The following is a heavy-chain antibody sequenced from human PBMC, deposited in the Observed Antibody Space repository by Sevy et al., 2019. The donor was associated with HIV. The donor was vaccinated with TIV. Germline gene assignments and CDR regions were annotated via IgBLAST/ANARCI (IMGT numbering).Heavy chain of an antibody. D-gene: IGHD6-13*01. Sequence: GGSLRLSCTASGFTFGDYCMSWVRQAPGKGLEWVAFLKSDVYGGTVDHAASVRGRFVISRDDSKTIAYRQMNDLKTEDTGVYYCTRWKAAQSIFDYWGQGALVTVSS. CDR3: TRWKAAQSIFDY. J-gene: IGHJ4*02. CDR1: GFTFGDYC. V-gene: IGHV3-49*04. CDR2: LKSDVYGGTV.